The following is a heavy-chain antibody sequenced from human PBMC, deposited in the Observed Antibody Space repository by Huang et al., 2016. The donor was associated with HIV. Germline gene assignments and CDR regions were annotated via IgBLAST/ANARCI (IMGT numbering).Heavy chain of an antibody. CDR3: SREQEPLSGHAFDI. CDR2: INPSARRT. V-gene: IGHV1-46*03. CDR1: GYTVTSYY. J-gene: IGHJ3*02. D-gene: IGHD1-1*01. Sequence: QVQLVQSGAEVKKPGASVKVSCRKSGYTVTSYYMHWVRQAPGQGLEWMGIINPSARRTTYAQKFQGRVTMTWDTSTSTVYMELSSLRSEDTAVYYCSREQEPLSGHAFDIWGQGTVVTVSS.